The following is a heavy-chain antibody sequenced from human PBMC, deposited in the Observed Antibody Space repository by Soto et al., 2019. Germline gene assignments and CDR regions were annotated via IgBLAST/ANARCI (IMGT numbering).Heavy chain of an antibody. CDR1: GGSISNYY. D-gene: IGHD5-18*01. J-gene: IGHJ4*02. CDR3: ARHRYSYGVYYFDY. V-gene: IGHV4-59*08. CDR2: IYYSGST. Sequence: TSETLSLTCTVSGGSISNYYWSWIRQPPGKGLEWIGYIYYSGSTNYNPSLTSRVTISVDTSKNQFSLKLSSVTAADTAVYYCARHRYSYGVYYFDYWGQGTLVTAPQ.